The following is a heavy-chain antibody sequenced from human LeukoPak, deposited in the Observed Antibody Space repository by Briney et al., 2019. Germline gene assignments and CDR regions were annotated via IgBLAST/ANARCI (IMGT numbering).Heavy chain of an antibody. J-gene: IGHJ4*02. Sequence: PSETLSLTCTVSGGSISSGDYYWRWIRQPPGKGLEWIGYIYYSGITYYNPSLKSRVSISVDTSKNQFSLKLSSVTAADTAVYYCARDSARIIDYWGQGTLVTVSS. CDR1: GGSISSGDYY. V-gene: IGHV4-30-4*01. D-gene: IGHD1-26*01. CDR3: ARDSARIIDY. CDR2: IYYSGIT.